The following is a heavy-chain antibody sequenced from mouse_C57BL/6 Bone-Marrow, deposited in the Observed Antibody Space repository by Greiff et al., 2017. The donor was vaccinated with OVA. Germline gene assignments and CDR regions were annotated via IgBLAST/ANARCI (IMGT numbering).Heavy chain of an antibody. CDR2: IDPENGDT. Sequence: EVQLQQSGAELVRPGASVKLSCTASGFNIKDDYMHWVKQRPEQGLEWIGWIDPENGDTEYASKFQGKATITADTSSNTAYLQLSSLTSEDTAVYYCTKSSYGGYWGQGTTLTVSS. D-gene: IGHD1-1*01. J-gene: IGHJ2*01. CDR1: GFNIKDDY. V-gene: IGHV14-4*01. CDR3: TKSSYGGY.